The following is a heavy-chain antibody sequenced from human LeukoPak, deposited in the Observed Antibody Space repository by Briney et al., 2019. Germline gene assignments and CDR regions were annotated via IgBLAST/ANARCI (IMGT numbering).Heavy chain of an antibody. V-gene: IGHV3-30-3*01. CDR1: GFTFSSYA. CDR2: ISYDGSNK. Sequence: GRSLRLSCAASGFTFSSYAMHWVRQAPGKGLEWVAVISYDGSNKYYADSVKGRFTISRDNSKNTLYLQMNSLRPEDTAVYYCAKGERRFDYWGQGTLVTVSS. D-gene: IGHD6-25*01. CDR3: AKGERRFDY. J-gene: IGHJ4*02.